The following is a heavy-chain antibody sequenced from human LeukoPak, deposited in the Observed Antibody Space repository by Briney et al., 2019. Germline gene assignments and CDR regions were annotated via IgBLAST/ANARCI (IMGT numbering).Heavy chain of an antibody. V-gene: IGHV3-23*01. Sequence: GGSLRLSCAASGFTFSSYAMSWVRQAPGKGLEWVSAISGSGGSTYYADSVKGRFTISRDNSKNTLYLQMNSLRAEDTAVYYCARDPYASGWPDYWGQGTLVTVSS. CDR2: ISGSGGST. CDR3: ARDPYASGWPDY. J-gene: IGHJ4*02. D-gene: IGHD6-19*01. CDR1: GFTFSSYA.